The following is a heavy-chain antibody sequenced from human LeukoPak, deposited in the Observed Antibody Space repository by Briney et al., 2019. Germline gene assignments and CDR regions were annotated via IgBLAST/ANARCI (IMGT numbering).Heavy chain of an antibody. CDR3: ARRAVRGYSYATAYYFDY. CDR2: IWYDGSNK. J-gene: IGHJ4*02. CDR1: GFTFSSYG. V-gene: IGHV3-33*08. Sequence: GGSLRLSCAASGFTFSSYGMHWVRQAPGKGLEWVAVIWYDGSNKYYADSVKGRFTISRDNSKNTLYLQMNSLRAEDTAVYYCARRAVRGYSYATAYYFDYWGQGTLVTVSS. D-gene: IGHD5-18*01.